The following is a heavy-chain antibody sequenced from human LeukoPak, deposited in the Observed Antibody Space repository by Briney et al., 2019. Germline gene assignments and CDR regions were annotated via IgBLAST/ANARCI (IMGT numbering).Heavy chain of an antibody. CDR2: ISVSGTTI. CDR3: ARAHYIYYYYYYMDV. V-gene: IGHV3-48*03. J-gene: IGHJ6*03. CDR1: GFTFSDYE. Sequence: GGSLRLSCAASGFTFSDYEMNWVRQAPGKGLEWLSHISVSGTTIYYADSVKGRFTISRDNAKNSLYLQMNSLRAEDTAVYYCARAHYIYYYYYYMDVWGKGTTVTISS. D-gene: IGHD3-10*01.